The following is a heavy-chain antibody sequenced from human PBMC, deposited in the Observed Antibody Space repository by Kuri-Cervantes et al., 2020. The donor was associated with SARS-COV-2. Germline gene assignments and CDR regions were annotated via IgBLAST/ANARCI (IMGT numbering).Heavy chain of an antibody. Sequence: GGSLRLSCAASGFTFSSYSMNWVRQAPGKGLEWVSYISSSSSTIYYADSVKGRFTISRDNAKNSLYLQMNSLRDEDTAVYYCARGRRYSLPGGLDYWGQGTLVTVSS. CDR1: GFTFSSYS. J-gene: IGHJ4*02. CDR2: ISSSSSTI. V-gene: IGHV3-48*02. CDR3: ARGRRYSLPGGLDY. D-gene: IGHD3-9*01.